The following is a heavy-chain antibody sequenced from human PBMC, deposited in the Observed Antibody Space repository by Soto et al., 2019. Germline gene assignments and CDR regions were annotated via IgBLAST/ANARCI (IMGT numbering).Heavy chain of an antibody. CDR3: ARPPGYISDWYYFDL. V-gene: IGHV1-2*02. D-gene: IGHD3-9*01. CDR1: GFSFSDYF. CDR2: ISPKSGGT. J-gene: IGHJ4*02. Sequence: ASVKVSCKASGFSFSDYFMHWVRQAPGQGFEWMGRISPKSGGTNYAQKFQGRVSMTWDTSLKTAYMELSSLMSEDTAEYYCARPPGYISDWYYFDLWGQGTQVTVSS.